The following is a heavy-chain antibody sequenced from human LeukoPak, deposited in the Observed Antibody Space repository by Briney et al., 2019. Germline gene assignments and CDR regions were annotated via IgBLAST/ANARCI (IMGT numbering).Heavy chain of an antibody. J-gene: IGHJ6*02. Sequence: GGSLRLSCAASGFTFSSYSMNWVRQAPGEGLEWVANINQDGSDKYYVDSVKGRFTISRDNAKNSLYLQMNSLRAEDTAVYYCARDRCYDILTGCVYYYYYYGMDVWGQGTTVTVSS. CDR2: INQDGSDK. CDR3: ARDRCYDILTGCVYYYYYYGMDV. D-gene: IGHD3-9*01. V-gene: IGHV3-7*01. CDR1: GFTFSSYS.